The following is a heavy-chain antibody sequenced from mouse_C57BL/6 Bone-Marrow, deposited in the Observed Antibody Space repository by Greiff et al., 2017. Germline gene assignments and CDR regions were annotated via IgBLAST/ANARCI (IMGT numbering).Heavy chain of an antibody. CDR2: ISSGGSYT. D-gene: IGHD4-1*01. CDR3: ARQTGTGWFAY. Sequence: EVMLVESGGDLVKPGGSLKLSCAASGFTFSSYGMSWVRQTPDKRLEWVATISSGGSYTYYPDSVKGRFTISRDNAKNTLYLQMSSLKSEDTAMYYCARQTGTGWFAYWGEGTLATVSA. CDR1: GFTFSSYG. J-gene: IGHJ3*01. V-gene: IGHV5-6*01.